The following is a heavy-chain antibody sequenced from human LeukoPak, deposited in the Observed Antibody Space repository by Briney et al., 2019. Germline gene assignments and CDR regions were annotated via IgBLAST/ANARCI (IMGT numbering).Heavy chain of an antibody. Sequence: GGSLRLSCAASGFTFSSYGMHWVRQAPGKGLEWVAFIRYDGSNKYYADSVKGRFTISRDNSKNTLYLQMNSLRAEDTAVYYCAKTYNWNYVGYFDYWGQGTLVTVSS. J-gene: IGHJ4*02. V-gene: IGHV3-30*02. D-gene: IGHD1-7*01. CDR1: GFTFSSYG. CDR3: AKTYNWNYVGYFDY. CDR2: IRYDGSNK.